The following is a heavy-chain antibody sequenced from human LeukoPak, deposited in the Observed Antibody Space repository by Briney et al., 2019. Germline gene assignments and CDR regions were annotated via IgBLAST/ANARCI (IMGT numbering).Heavy chain of an antibody. V-gene: IGHV4-59*01. D-gene: IGHD3-22*01. J-gene: IGHJ4*02. CDR2: IYYSGST. CDR3: ARVTGYVIEDYFDY. CDR1: GGSISSYY. Sequence: PSETLSLTCTVSGGSISSYYWSWIRQPPGKGLEWIGYIYYSGSTNYNPSLKSRVTISVDTSKNQFSLKLRSVTGADTAVYYCARVTGYVIEDYFDYWGQGTLVTVSS.